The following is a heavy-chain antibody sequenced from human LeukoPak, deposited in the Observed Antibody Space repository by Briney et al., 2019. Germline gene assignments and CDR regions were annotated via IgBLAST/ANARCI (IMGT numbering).Heavy chain of an antibody. J-gene: IGHJ4*02. D-gene: IGHD1-26*01. V-gene: IGHV3-20*04. CDR3: ARHPWGELPYYFDY. CDR2: INWNGGST. Sequence: PGGSLRLSCAASGLTFDDYGMSWVRQAPGKGLEWVSDINWNGGSTGYADSVKGRFTISRDNAKNSLYLQMNSLRAEDTALYYCARHPWGELPYYFDYWGQGTLVTVSS. CDR1: GLTFDDYG.